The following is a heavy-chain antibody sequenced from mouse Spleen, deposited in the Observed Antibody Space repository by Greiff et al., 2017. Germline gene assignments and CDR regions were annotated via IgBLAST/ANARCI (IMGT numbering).Heavy chain of an antibody. CDR1: GYTFTSYW. D-gene: IGHD2-10*01. Sequence: VQLQQPGAELVMPGASVKLSCKASGYTFTSYWMHWVKQRPGQGLEWIGEIDPSDSYTNYNQKFKGKATLTVDKSSSTAYMQLSSLTSEDSAVYYCARGAYYGNYVDYWGQGTTLTVSS. V-gene: IGHV1-69*01. CDR2: IDPSDSYT. J-gene: IGHJ2*01. CDR3: ARGAYYGNYVDY.